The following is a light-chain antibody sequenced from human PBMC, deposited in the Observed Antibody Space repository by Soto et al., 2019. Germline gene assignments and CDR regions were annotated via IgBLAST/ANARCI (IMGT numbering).Light chain of an antibody. CDR2: DVS. CDR3: SSYTSATTYV. Sequence: QSLLTQPASVSGSPGQSITISCPGTSSDVGAYNYASWYQQYPGEAPKVIIYDVSHRPAGVSNRFSGSKSGNTASLTISGLQTQDEADYYCSSYTSATTYVFGTGTKVTVL. J-gene: IGLJ1*01. V-gene: IGLV2-14*01. CDR1: SSDVGAYNY.